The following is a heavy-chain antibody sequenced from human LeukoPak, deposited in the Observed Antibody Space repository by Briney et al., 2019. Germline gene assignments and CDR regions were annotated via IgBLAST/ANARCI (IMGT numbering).Heavy chain of an antibody. V-gene: IGHV4-59*01. CDR2: IYYSGST. J-gene: IGHJ6*02. D-gene: IGHD1-7*01. CDR3: ARDNWNYGSSMDV. Sequence: PSETLSLTCTVSGGSISSYYWSRIRQPPGKGLEWIGYIYYSGSTNYNPSLKSRVTISVDTSKNQFSLKLSSVTAADTAVYYCARDNWNYGSSMDVWGQGTTVTVSS. CDR1: GGSISSYY.